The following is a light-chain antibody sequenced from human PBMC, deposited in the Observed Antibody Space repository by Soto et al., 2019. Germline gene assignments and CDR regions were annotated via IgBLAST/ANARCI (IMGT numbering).Light chain of an antibody. Sequence: EVVMTQSPATLSVSPGERATLSCRASQSVSSNLAWYQQKPGQAPRLLIYGASTRATGFPARFSGSGSETDFTLTISSLQSEDFAVYYCQQYNDWPRTFGQGTKVEAK. CDR1: QSVSSN. J-gene: IGKJ1*01. CDR3: QQYNDWPRT. V-gene: IGKV3-15*01. CDR2: GAS.